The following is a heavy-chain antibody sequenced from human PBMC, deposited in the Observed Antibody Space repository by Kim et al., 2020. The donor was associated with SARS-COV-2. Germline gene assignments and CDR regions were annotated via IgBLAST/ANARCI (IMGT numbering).Heavy chain of an antibody. CDR2: LSPYTGDT. V-gene: IGHV1-18*01. J-gene: IGHJ4*02. CDR1: GYSFTTYG. D-gene: IGHD1-26*01. Sequence: ASVKVSCQTSGYSFTTYGISWVRQAPGQGPEWMGWLSPYTGDTNSAEKFQGRLTLTTDTPKRTAYMELRSLTSDDTAVYYCARDLGAFYSGSDYWGQGTLVSVPS. CDR3: ARDLGAFYSGSDY.